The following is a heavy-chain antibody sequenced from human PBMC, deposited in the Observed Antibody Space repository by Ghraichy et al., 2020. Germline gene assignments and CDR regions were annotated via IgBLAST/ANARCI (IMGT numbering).Heavy chain of an antibody. CDR1: GFTFSDYW. V-gene: IGHV3-7*01. CDR3: ARDVDGGGYDY. Sequence: LSLTCAASGFTFSDYWMSWVRQAPGKGLEWVANIMYDGSGKYYVDSVKGRFAISRDNAKNSLYLQMNSLRAKDTAVYYCARDVDGGGYDYWGQGTQLTVSS. CDR2: IMYDGSGK. J-gene: IGHJ4*02. D-gene: IGHD3-16*01.